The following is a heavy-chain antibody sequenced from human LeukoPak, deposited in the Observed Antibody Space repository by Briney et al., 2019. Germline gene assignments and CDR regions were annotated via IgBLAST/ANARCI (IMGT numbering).Heavy chain of an antibody. CDR2: IYYSGST. D-gene: IGHD5-18*01. CDR1: GGSISSGDYY. Sequence: SETLSLTCTVSGGSISSGDYYWSWIRQPPGKGLEWIGYIYYSGSTYYNPSLKSRVTISVDTSKNQFSLKLSSVTAADTAVYYCARDWGGQLWLNYWGQGTLVTVSS. V-gene: IGHV4-30-4*01. J-gene: IGHJ4*02. CDR3: ARDWGGQLWLNY.